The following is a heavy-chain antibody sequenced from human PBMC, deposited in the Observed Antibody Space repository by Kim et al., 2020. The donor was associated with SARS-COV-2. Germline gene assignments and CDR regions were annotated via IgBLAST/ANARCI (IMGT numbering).Heavy chain of an antibody. Sequence: GGSLRLSCAASGFTFSSYGMHWVRQAPGKGLEWVALIWFDGGNKYYADSVKGRFTISRDNSKDTLYLQVNSLRAEDTAVYYCGKDRISMLRGPIYYGMDVWGLGTTVTVSS. CDR3: GKDRISMLRGPIYYGMDV. D-gene: IGHD3-10*01. CDR2: IWFDGGNK. V-gene: IGHV3-33*06. J-gene: IGHJ6*02. CDR1: GFTFSSYG.